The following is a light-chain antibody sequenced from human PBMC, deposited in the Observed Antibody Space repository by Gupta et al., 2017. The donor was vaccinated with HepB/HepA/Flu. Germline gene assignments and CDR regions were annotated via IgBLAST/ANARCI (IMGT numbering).Light chain of an antibody. Sequence: EILLTQSPATLSLSPGERATSYCRTRYNVGSSLDWYQKKPGHGPRRLIFDASKRAKDSPTSCSGSGVGTDRNFTINSREPEDFVVYLCQYRATGHPTRNFGQGTKVEI. J-gene: IGKJ2*02. CDR2: DAS. CDR1: YNVGSS. V-gene: IGKV3D-11*02. CDR3: QYRATGHPTRN.